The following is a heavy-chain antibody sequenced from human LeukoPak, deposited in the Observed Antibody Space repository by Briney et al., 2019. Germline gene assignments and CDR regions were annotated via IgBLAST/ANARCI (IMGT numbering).Heavy chain of an antibody. Sequence: ASVKVSCKASGGTFSSYAISWVRQAPGQGLEWMGGIIPIFGTANYAQKFQGRVTITADESTSTAYMELSSLRSEDTAVYYCARDPLRTAAAGTGDYWGQGTLVTVSS. CDR1: GGTFSSYA. V-gene: IGHV1-69*13. CDR2: IIPIFGTA. D-gene: IGHD6-13*01. J-gene: IGHJ4*02. CDR3: ARDPLRTAAAGTGDY.